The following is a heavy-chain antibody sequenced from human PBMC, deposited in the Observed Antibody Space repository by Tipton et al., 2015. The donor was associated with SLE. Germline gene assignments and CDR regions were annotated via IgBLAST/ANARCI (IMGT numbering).Heavy chain of an antibody. Sequence: TLSLTCAVYGGSLRGYYWTWIRQPPGKGLEWIGEITHIGSTNYNPSLKSRATVSADTSKNQFSLKLGSVTAADTAVYYCARDYGGTSGWYFDHWGRGTLVTVSS. CDR2: ITHIGST. CDR3: ARDYGGTSGWYFDH. CDR1: GGSLRGYY. D-gene: IGHD4-23*01. V-gene: IGHV4-34*01. J-gene: IGHJ2*01.